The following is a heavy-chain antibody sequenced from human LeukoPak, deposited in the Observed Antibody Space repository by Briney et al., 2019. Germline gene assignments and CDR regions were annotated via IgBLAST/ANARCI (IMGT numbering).Heavy chain of an antibody. D-gene: IGHD6-25*01. CDR2: IKSKTDGEIT. V-gene: IGHV3-15*01. CDR3: TTGPAAAGRDF. CDR1: GFTFSSYW. Sequence: GGSLRLSCAASGFTFSSYWMSWVRQAPGKGLEWVGRIKSKTDGEITEYAAPVNGRFTISRDDSETTVYLQMDSLKTEDTAVYFCTTGPAAAGRDFWGQGTLVTVSS. J-gene: IGHJ4*02.